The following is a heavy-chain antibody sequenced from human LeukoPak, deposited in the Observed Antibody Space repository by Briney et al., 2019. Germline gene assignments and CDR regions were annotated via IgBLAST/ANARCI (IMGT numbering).Heavy chain of an antibody. Sequence: SETLSLTCTVSGGSVSSGSYYWSWIRQPPGKGLEWIGYIYYSGSTNYNPSLKSRVTISVDTSKNQFSLNLSSVTAADTAVYYCARGGGYNYAALVYWGQGTLVTVSS. CDR1: GGSVSSGSYY. J-gene: IGHJ4*02. V-gene: IGHV4-61*01. CDR2: IYYSGST. D-gene: IGHD5-18*01. CDR3: ARGGGYNYAALVY.